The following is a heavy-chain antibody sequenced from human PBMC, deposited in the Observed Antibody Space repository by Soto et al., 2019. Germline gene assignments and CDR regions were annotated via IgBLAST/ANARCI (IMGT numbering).Heavy chain of an antibody. CDR3: ARELSQGYDFWSGYYIRKPYYYYYGMDV. Sequence: GGSLRLSCAASGFTFSSYSMNWVRQAPGKGLEWVSSISSSSSYIYYADSVKGRFTISRDNAKNSLYLQMNSLRAEDTAVYYCARELSQGYDFWSGYYIRKPYYYYYGMDVWGQGTTVTVSS. CDR1: GFTFSSYS. D-gene: IGHD3-3*01. CDR2: ISSSSSYI. J-gene: IGHJ6*02. V-gene: IGHV3-21*01.